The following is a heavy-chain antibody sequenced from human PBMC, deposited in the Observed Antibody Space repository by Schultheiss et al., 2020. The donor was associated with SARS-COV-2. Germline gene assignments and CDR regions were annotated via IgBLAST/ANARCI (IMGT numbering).Heavy chain of an antibody. Sequence: ASVKVSCKASGYTFNSYGISWVRQATGQGLEWMGWMNPNSGNTGYAQKFQGRVTITRNTSISTAYMELSSLRSEDTAVYYCARGFSDSSGWYILGDWFDPWGQGTLVTVSS. D-gene: IGHD6-19*01. J-gene: IGHJ5*02. CDR1: GYTFNSYG. CDR3: ARGFSDSSGWYILGDWFDP. V-gene: IGHV1-8*03. CDR2: MNPNSGNT.